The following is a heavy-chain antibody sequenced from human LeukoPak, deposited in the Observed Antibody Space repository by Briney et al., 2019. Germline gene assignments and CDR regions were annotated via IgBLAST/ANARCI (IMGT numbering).Heavy chain of an antibody. CDR1: GYTFTSYD. CDR2: INRSGGST. Sequence: ASVKVSCKASGYTFTSYDINWVRQAPGQGLEWMGIINRSGGSTSYAQTFQGRVTMTRDMSTSTVYMELSSLRSEDTAVYYCARGGGRWLQADYWGQGTLVTVSS. V-gene: IGHV1-46*01. D-gene: IGHD5-24*01. J-gene: IGHJ4*02. CDR3: ARGGGRWLQADY.